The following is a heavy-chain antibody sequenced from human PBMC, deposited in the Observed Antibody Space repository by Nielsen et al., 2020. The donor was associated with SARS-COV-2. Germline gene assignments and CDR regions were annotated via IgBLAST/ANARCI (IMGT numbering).Heavy chain of an antibody. CDR2: IIPILGIA. D-gene: IGHD6-13*01. CDR1: GGTFSSYA. Sequence: SVKVSCKASGGTFSSYAISWVRQAPGQGLEWMGRIIPILGIANYAQKFQGRVTITADKSTSTAYMELSSLRSEDTAVYYCARDVKQLALRGLNYYYYGMDVWGQGTTVIVSS. J-gene: IGHJ6*02. CDR3: ARDVKQLALRGLNYYYYGMDV. V-gene: IGHV1-69*04.